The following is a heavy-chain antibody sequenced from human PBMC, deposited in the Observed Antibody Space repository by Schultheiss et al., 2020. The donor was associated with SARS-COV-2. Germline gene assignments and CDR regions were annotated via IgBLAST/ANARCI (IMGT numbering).Heavy chain of an antibody. CDR1: GFTFSTYW. D-gene: IGHD1-26*01. J-gene: IGHJ3*02. V-gene: IGHV3-7*03. CDR3: ARSYSGTYYAYDAFDI. CDR2: IKQDGSEK. Sequence: GGSLRLSCVASGFTFSTYWMNWVRQAPGKGLEWVANIKQDGSEKYYVDSVKGRFTISRDNAKNTLYLQMNSLRAEDTAVYYCARSYSGTYYAYDAFDIWGQGTLVTVSS.